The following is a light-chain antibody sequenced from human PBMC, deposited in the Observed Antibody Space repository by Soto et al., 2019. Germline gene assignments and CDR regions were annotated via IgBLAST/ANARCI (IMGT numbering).Light chain of an antibody. V-gene: IGLV2-14*01. CDR2: EVS. CDR1: SSDVGGYNY. J-gene: IGLJ3*02. CDR3: SSYTTGSTLGV. Sequence: QSALTQPASVSGSPGQSITISCTGTSSDVGGYNYVSWYQQHPGKAPKLVIYEVSNRPSGISNRFSGSKSGNTASLTISGLQADDEADYYCSSYTTGSTLGVFGGGTKLTVL.